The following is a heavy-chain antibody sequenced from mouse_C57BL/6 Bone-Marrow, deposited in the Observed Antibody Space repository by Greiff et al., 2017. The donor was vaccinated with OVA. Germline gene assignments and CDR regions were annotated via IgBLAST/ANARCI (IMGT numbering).Heavy chain of an antibody. CDR3: ARDGGWLLTLYYFDY. D-gene: IGHD2-3*01. J-gene: IGHJ2*01. CDR1: GFTFSSYA. V-gene: IGHV5-4*01. Sequence: EVHLVESGGGLVKPGGSLKLSCAASGFTFSSYAMSWVRQTPEKRLEWVATISDGGSYTYYPDNVKGRFTISRDNAKNNLYLQMSHLKSEDTAMYYCARDGGWLLTLYYFDYWGQGTTLTVSS. CDR2: ISDGGSYT.